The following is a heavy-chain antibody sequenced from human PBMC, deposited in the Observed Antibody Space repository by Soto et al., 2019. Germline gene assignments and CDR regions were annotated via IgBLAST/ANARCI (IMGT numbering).Heavy chain of an antibody. Sequence: SETLSLTCTVSGGSISSSSYYWGWIRQPPGKGLEWIGSIYYSGSTYYNPSLKSRVTISVDTSKNQFSLRLSSVTAADTAVYYCASSSATLIDYWGQGTLVTVSS. CDR1: GGSISSSSYY. D-gene: IGHD3-10*01. CDR2: IYYSGST. J-gene: IGHJ4*02. V-gene: IGHV4-39*01. CDR3: ASSSATLIDY.